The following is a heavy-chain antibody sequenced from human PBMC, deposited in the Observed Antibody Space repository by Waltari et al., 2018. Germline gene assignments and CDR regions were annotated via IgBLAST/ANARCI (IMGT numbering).Heavy chain of an antibody. CDR1: GGSFSRSW. Sequence: EVQLVESGGGLVQPGGSLRLSCAASGGSFSRSWIHWVRQSPGKGLMWVSRINNDGSSTVYADSVKGRFTISRDDAKNTVSLQMNNLSAEDTALYYCARAGLLGAFDVWGQGTMVTVSS. J-gene: IGHJ3*01. CDR3: ARAGLLGAFDV. V-gene: IGHV3-74*03. CDR2: INNDGSST. D-gene: IGHD2-15*01.